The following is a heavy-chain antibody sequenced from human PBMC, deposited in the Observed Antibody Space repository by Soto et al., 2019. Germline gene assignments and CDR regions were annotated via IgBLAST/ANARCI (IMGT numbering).Heavy chain of an antibody. CDR1: GFTFGNYA. CDR2: ISDPGTST. V-gene: IGHV3-23*01. CDR3: AKSLVSPSNAFDL. D-gene: IGHD2-8*01. J-gene: IGHJ3*01. Sequence: GESLKISCAASGFTFGNYAMNWVRQAPGKGLEWISSISDPGTSTYYANSVKGRFSMSRDNSKITLFLQMNRLRADDTAVYFCAKSLVSPSNAFDLWGRGTLVTVSS.